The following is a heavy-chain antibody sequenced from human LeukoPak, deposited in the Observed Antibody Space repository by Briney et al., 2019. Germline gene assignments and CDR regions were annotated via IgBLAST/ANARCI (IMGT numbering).Heavy chain of an antibody. CDR1: GITFSSYG. Sequence: GGPLRLSCAASGITFSSYGMSWVRQAPGKGLEWVSSISSTGGTTYYADSVKGRFTISRDNSKNTLYLQMNSLRAEDTAVYYCAKTFMTTVTRGPFDIWGQGTMVTVSS. CDR3: AKTFMTTVTRGPFDI. J-gene: IGHJ3*02. V-gene: IGHV3-23*01. D-gene: IGHD4-17*01. CDR2: ISSTGGTT.